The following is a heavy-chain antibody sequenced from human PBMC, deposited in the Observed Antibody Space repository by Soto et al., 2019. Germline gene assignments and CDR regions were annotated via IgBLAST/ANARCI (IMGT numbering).Heavy chain of an antibody. CDR3: AGGIWNDNAY. CDR2: INPDGSNT. V-gene: IGHV3-74*01. Sequence: GGSLRLSCAASGFTFSGYWMHWVRQAPGKGLLWVSRINPDGSNTDYADSVKGRFTISRDNAKNTLYLQMNSLRAEDTAVYYCAGGIWNDNAYWGQGTLVTVSS. D-gene: IGHD1-1*01. CDR1: GFTFSGYW. J-gene: IGHJ4*02.